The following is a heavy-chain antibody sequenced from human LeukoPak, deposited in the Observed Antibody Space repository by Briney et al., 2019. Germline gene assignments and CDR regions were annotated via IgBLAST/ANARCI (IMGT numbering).Heavy chain of an antibody. J-gene: IGHJ4*02. Sequence: SGTLSLTCAVSGGSISSSNWWSWVRQPPGKGLEWIGEIYHSGSTNYNPSLKSRVTISVDKSKNQFSLKLTSVAAADTAAYYCARQGDSGWYYFDYWGQGTLVTVSS. CDR3: ARQGDSGWYYFDY. V-gene: IGHV4-4*02. CDR2: IYHSGST. D-gene: IGHD6-19*01. CDR1: GGSISSSNW.